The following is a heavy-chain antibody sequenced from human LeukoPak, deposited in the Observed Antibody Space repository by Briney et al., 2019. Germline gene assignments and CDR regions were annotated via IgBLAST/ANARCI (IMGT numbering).Heavy chain of an antibody. J-gene: IGHJ4*02. CDR2: INPNSGGT. D-gene: IGHD4-17*01. CDR1: GYTFTGYY. V-gene: IGHV1-2*02. Sequence: SVTVSCKASGYTFTGYYMHWVRQAPGQGLEWMGWINPNSGGTNYAQKFQGRVTMTRHTSISTAYMELSRLRSDDTAVYYCARVSDYGDYYFDYWGQGTLVTVSS. CDR3: ARVSDYGDYYFDY.